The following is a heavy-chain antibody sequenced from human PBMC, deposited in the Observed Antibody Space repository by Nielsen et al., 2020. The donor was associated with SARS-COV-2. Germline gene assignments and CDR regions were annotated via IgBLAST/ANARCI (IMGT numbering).Heavy chain of an antibody. Sequence: GGSLRLSCAASGFTFSSYGMHWVRQAPGKGLEWVAVISYDGSNKYYADSVKGRFTISRDNSKNTLYLQMNSLRAEDTAVYYCAKLSGVDTAMDFDYWGQGTLVTVSS. D-gene: IGHD5-18*01. CDR3: AKLSGVDTAMDFDY. V-gene: IGHV3-30*18. CDR2: ISYDGSNK. J-gene: IGHJ4*02. CDR1: GFTFSSYG.